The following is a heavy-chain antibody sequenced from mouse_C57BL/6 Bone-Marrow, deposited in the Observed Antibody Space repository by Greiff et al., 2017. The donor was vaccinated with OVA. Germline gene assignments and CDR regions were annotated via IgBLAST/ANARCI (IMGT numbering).Heavy chain of an antibody. V-gene: IGHV14-2*01. CDR3: ARTYGSSYWYFDV. J-gene: IGHJ1*03. D-gene: IGHD1-1*01. Sequence: VQLQQSGAELVKPGASVKLSCTASGFNIKDYYMHWVKQRTEQGLEWIGRIDPEDGETNYAPKFQGKATITADTSSNTAYLPLSSLTSADTAVYYCARTYGSSYWYFDVWGTGTTVTVSS. CDR1: GFNIKDYY. CDR2: IDPEDGET.